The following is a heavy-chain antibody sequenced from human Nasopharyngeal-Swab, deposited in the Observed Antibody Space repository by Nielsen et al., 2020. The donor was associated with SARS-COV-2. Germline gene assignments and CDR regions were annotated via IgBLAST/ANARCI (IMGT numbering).Heavy chain of an antibody. CDR2: IYPGSSDS. D-gene: IGHD2-15*01. V-gene: IGHV5-51*01. CDR3: ARADRSGGNCYSLSWFDS. CDR1: GYIFTSYW. Sequence: GESLKISCKGSGYIFTSYWIGWVRQMPGKGLEWMGIIYPGSSDSSYSPSFQGQVTISADKSINTAYLQWSSLKASDTAMYYCARADRSGGNCYSLSWFDSWGQGTLVTVSS. J-gene: IGHJ5*01.